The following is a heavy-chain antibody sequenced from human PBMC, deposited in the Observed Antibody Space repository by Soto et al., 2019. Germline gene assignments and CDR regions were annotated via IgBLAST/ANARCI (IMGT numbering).Heavy chain of an antibody. J-gene: IGHJ6*02. V-gene: IGHV3-30*18. CDR2: RSYDGSNK. Sequence: GGALRLYCASCGFPFSCYGMHGVRAAAGKGLGWGGVRSYDGSNKYYEESVRGGFTISGDNTKNTLYLQIHSLRAEQTAVYYCAKTAAAAALLRFFRTYSYSMDAWAQGPTVTASS. CDR3: AKTAAAAALLRFFRTYSYSMDA. CDR1: GFPFSCYG. D-gene: IGHD6-13*01.